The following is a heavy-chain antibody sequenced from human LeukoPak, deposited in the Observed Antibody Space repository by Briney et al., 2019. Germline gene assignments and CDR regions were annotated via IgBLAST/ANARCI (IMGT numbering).Heavy chain of an antibody. J-gene: IGHJ4*02. D-gene: IGHD6-19*01. CDR3: VKSGGYGLIDY. V-gene: IGHV4-39*01. Sequence: SEALSLTCTVSSGSISTSNYYWGWIRQPPGKGLEWIGSIYYSGSTYYNPSLKSRVTISVDTSKNQFSLRLSSVTAADTAMYYCVKSGGYGLIDYWGQGTLVTVSS. CDR2: IYYSGST. CDR1: SGSISTSNYY.